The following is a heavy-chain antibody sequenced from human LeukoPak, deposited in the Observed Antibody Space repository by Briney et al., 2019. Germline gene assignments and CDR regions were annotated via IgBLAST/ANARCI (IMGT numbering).Heavy chain of an antibody. V-gene: IGHV3-7*03. Sequence: PGGSLRLSCAASGLTFSSYWMSWVRQAPGKGLEWVANIKQDGSEKYYVDSVKGRFTISRDNAKNSLYLQMNSLRAEDTAVYYCARFSGYDYWGHGTLVTVSS. CDR3: ARFSGYDY. CDR2: IKQDGSEK. J-gene: IGHJ4*01. D-gene: IGHD3-10*01. CDR1: GLTFSSYW.